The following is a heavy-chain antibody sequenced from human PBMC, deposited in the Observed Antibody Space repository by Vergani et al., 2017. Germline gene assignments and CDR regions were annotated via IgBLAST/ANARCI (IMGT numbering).Heavy chain of an antibody. CDR1: GYTFTNYG. D-gene: IGHD2-21*01. V-gene: IGHV1-18*01. Sequence: QVHLVQSGAEVKKPGASVKVSCKASGYTFTNYGISWMRQAPGQGLELMGWISAYNDNTNYAQKVQGRVTMTTDTSTSTAYMELRSLRSDDTAVYYCAREKGSGGRLRLDALDIWGQGTMVSVSS. CDR3: AREKGSGGRLRLDALDI. CDR2: ISAYNDNT. J-gene: IGHJ3*02.